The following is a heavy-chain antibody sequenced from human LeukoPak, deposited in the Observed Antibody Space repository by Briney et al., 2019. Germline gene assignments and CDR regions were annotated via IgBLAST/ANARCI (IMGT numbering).Heavy chain of an antibody. V-gene: IGHV1-18*01. J-gene: IGHJ6*03. CDR1: GYTFTSSG. Sequence: GASVKVSCKASGYTFTSSGISWVRQAPGQGLEWMGWISAYNGNTNYAQKLQGRVTMTTDTSTSTAYMELRSLRSDDTAVYYCARGSLVTSDHYMDVWGKGTTVTVSS. D-gene: IGHD4-11*01. CDR3: ARGSLVTSDHYMDV. CDR2: ISAYNGNT.